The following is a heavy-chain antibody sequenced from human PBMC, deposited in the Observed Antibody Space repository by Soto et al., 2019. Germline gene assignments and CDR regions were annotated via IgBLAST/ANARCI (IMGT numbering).Heavy chain of an antibody. D-gene: IGHD6-19*01. CDR2: ISGSGGST. CDR1: GFTFSSYA. Sequence: PGGSLRLSCAASGFTFSSYAMSWVRQAPGKRLEWVSAISGSGGSTYYADSVKGRFTISRDNSKNTLYLQMNSLRAEDTAVYYCARLAVAGPYHNWFDPWGQGTLVTVSS. CDR3: ARLAVAGPYHNWFDP. V-gene: IGHV3-23*01. J-gene: IGHJ5*02.